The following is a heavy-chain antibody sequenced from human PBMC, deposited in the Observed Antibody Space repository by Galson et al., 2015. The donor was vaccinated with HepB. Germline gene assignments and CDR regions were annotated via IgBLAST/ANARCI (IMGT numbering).Heavy chain of an antibody. CDR3: ARDRPILYYYGSGSYYYGMDV. D-gene: IGHD3-10*01. V-gene: IGHV3-66*02. Sequence: SLRLSCAASGFTVSSNYMSWVRQAPGKGLEWVSVIYSGGSTYYADSVKGRFTISRDNSKNTLYLQMNSLRAEDTAVYYCARDRPILYYYGSGSYYYGMDVWGQGTTVTVSS. CDR2: IYSGGST. J-gene: IGHJ6*02. CDR1: GFTVSSNY.